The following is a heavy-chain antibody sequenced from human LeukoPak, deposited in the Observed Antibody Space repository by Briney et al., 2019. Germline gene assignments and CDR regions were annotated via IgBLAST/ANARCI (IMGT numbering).Heavy chain of an antibody. V-gene: IGHV3-9*03. CDR2: IIWNSGSM. D-gene: IGHD3-3*01. CDR1: GFTFDDYA. J-gene: IGHJ3*02. Sequence: GRSLRLSCAASGFTFDDYAMHWVRQAPGKGLEWVSGIIWNSGSMGYADSVKGRFTISRDNAKNSLYLQMNSLRAEDMALYYCAKDMTATRRSNFWSGYYSGLAAFDIWGQGTMVTVSS. CDR3: AKDMTATRRSNFWSGYYSGLAAFDI.